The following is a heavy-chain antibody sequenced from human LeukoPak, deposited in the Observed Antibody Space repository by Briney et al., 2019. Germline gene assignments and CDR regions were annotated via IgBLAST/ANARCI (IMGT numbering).Heavy chain of an antibody. Sequence: PSETLSLTCTVSGGSISKYYWSWVRQPPGKGLEWLGYIYYSGSTNYNPSLKSRVTISVDTSKNQFSLELSSVTAADTAVYYCARVSSRGWFDAEYFQHWGQGTLVTVSS. J-gene: IGHJ1*01. CDR2: IYYSGST. V-gene: IGHV4-59*01. CDR3: ARVSSRGWFDAEYFQH. CDR1: GGSISKYY. D-gene: IGHD6-19*01.